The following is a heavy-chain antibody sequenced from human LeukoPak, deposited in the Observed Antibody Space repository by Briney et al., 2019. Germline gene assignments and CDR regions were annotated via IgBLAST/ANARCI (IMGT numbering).Heavy chain of an antibody. CDR2: IYPGDSDT. Sequence: GGSLEISCKGSGYSFTSYWIGWVRRMPGKGLEWMGIIYPGDSDTRYSPSFQGQVTISADKSISTAYLQWSSLKASDTAMYYCARYSGWSPGHFDYWGQGTLVTVSS. CDR1: GYSFTSYW. J-gene: IGHJ4*02. D-gene: IGHD6-19*01. CDR3: ARYSGWSPGHFDY. V-gene: IGHV5-51*01.